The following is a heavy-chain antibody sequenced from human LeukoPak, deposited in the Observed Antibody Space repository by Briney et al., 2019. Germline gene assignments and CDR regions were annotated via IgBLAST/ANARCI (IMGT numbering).Heavy chain of an antibody. J-gene: IGHJ4*02. CDR3: ASSTMVRGVGGY. Sequence: GGSLRLSCAASGFTFSSYAMSWVRQAPGKGLEWVSSISSSSSYIYYADSVKGRFTISRDNAKNSLYLQMNSLRAEDTAVYYCASSTMVRGVGGYWGQGTLVTVSS. CDR1: GFTFSSYA. V-gene: IGHV3-21*01. CDR2: ISSSSSYI. D-gene: IGHD3-10*01.